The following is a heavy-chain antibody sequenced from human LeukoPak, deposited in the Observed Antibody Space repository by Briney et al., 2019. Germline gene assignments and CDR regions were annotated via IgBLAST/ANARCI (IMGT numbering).Heavy chain of an antibody. D-gene: IGHD4-17*01. Sequence: SETLSLTCTVSGGSISSYYWSWIRQPAGKGLEWIGRIYTSGSTYYNPSLKSRVTISVDTSKNQFSLKLSSVTAADTAVYYCARDRSDYGDYAGNWFDPWGQGTLVTVSS. CDR1: GGSISSYY. CDR3: ARDRSDYGDYAGNWFDP. V-gene: IGHV4-4*07. CDR2: IYTSGST. J-gene: IGHJ5*02.